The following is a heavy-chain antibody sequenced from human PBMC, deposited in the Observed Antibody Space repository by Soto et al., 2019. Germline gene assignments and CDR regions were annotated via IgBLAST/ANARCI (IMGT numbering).Heavy chain of an antibody. D-gene: IGHD3-3*01. CDR3: ARGSKLRFLEWLSSTPLDYYYYYMDV. V-gene: IGHV1-2*04. J-gene: IGHJ6*03. CDR2: INPNSGGT. Sequence: VSVKVSCKASGYTFTGYYMHWVRQAPGQGLEWMGWINPNSGGTNYTQKFQGWVTMTRDTSISTAYMELSRLRSDDTAVYYCARGSKLRFLEWLSSTPLDYYYYYMDVWGKGTTVTVSS. CDR1: GYTFTGYY.